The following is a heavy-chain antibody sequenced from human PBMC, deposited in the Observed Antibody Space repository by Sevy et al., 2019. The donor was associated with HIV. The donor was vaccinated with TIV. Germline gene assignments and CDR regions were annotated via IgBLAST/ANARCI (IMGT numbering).Heavy chain of an antibody. CDR1: GYTFTSYG. D-gene: IGHD6-6*01. Sequence: ASVKVSGKASGYTFTSYGISWVRQAPGQGLEWMGWISAYNGKTNIALKLQDKFTMTTDTSTSTAYMELRSLRSDDTAMYYCARDGQVYSSSSGGYYYYGMDVWGQGTTVTVSS. V-gene: IGHV1-18*04. CDR2: ISAYNGKT. CDR3: ARDGQVYSSSSGGYYYYGMDV. J-gene: IGHJ6*02.